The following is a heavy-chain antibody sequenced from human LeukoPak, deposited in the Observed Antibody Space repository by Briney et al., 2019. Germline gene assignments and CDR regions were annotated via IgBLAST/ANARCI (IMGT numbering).Heavy chain of an antibody. CDR3: ARDYPPD. CDR1: GFNYSSYT. CDR2: ISASRDIT. J-gene: IGHJ4*02. V-gene: IGHV3-48*04. Sequence: GSLRLSCAASGFNYSSYTMNWVRQAPGMGLEWLSYISASRDITYYADSVKGRFTISRDNAQNTLYLQMNSLSAEDTAVYYCARDYPPDWGQGTLVTVSS.